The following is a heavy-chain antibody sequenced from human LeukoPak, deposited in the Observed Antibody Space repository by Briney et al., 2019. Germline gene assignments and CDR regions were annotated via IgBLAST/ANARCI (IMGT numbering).Heavy chain of an antibody. Sequence: GGSLRLSCAASGFTLSSYAMSWVRQAPGKGLEWVGRIKSKTDGGTTDYAAPVKGRFTISRDDSKNTLYLQMNSLKTEDTAVYYCTTDRPVDTAMVVYYYGMDVWGQGTTVTVSS. CDR2: IKSKTDGGTT. CDR1: GFTLSSYA. D-gene: IGHD5-18*01. V-gene: IGHV3-15*01. J-gene: IGHJ6*02. CDR3: TTDRPVDTAMVVYYYGMDV.